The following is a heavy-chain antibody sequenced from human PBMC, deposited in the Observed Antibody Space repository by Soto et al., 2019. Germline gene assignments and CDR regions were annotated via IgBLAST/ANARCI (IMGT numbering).Heavy chain of an antibody. V-gene: IGHV1-69*05. Sequence: QVQLVQSGAEVKKPGSSVKVSCKASGGTFSSYAISWVRQAPGQGLEWMGGIIPIFGTANYAQKFQGRAPTTSHESTRTPYMELSSLRSEDTAAYYCASLTDDKHIVVVTAPHYYYYCMDVWGQGTTVTVSS. CDR1: GGTFSSYA. D-gene: IGHD2-21*02. CDR2: IIPIFGTA. CDR3: ASLTDDKHIVVVTAPHYYYYCMDV. J-gene: IGHJ6*02.